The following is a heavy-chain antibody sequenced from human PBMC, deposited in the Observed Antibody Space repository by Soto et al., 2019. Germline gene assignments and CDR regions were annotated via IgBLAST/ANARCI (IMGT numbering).Heavy chain of an antibody. CDR1: GGTFSSYA. J-gene: IGHJ6*02. D-gene: IGHD5-12*01. CDR3: AINTPGGYSHYYYGMDV. Sequence: SVKVSCKASGGTFSSYAISWVRQAPGQGLEWMGGIIPIFGTANYAQKFQGRVTITADESTSTAYMELSSLRSEDTAVYYCAINTPGGYSHYYYGMDVWGQGTTVTVSS. V-gene: IGHV1-69*13. CDR2: IIPIFGTA.